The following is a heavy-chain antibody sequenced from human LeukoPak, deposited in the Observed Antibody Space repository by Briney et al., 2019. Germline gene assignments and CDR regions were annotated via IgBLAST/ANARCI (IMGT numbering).Heavy chain of an antibody. CDR3: ARAPPLMKEGYCSSTSCQHYYYYYMDV. CDR1: GGTFSSYA. J-gene: IGHJ6*03. Sequence: ASVKVSCKASGGTFSSYAISWVRQAPGQGLEWMGGIIPIFGTANYAQKFQGRVTITADESTSTAYMELSSLRSEDTAVYYCARAPPLMKEGYCSSTSCQHYYYYYMDVWGKGTTVTVSS. CDR2: IIPIFGTA. D-gene: IGHD2-2*01. V-gene: IGHV1-69*13.